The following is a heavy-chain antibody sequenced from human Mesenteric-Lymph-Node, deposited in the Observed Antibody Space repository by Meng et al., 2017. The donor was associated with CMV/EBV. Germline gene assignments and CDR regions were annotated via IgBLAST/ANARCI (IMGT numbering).Heavy chain of an antibody. CDR1: GFTFSSYS. V-gene: IGHV3-21*01. D-gene: IGHD2-21*02. J-gene: IGHJ4*02. Sequence: GESLKISCAASGFTFSSYSMAWVRQAPGKGLEWVSSISGRSDYIHYAGSVKGRFTISRDNAKNSLYLQMNSLRAEGTAVYYCARGDPTKLMTDDASPLDYWGQGTLVTVSS. CDR3: ARGDPTKLMTDDASPLDY. CDR2: ISGRSDYI.